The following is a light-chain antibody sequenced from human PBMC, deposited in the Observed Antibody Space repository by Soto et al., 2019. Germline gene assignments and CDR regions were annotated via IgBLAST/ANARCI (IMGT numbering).Light chain of an antibody. CDR3: QQSGTSYT. CDR1: QSVSTN. J-gene: IGKJ2*01. CDR2: FAS. Sequence: RAALSCRASQSVSTNLAWYQQKPGQPPRLLIYFASTRATAVPARFSGSGSGTDFTLTINRLEPEDFAVYYCQQSGTSYTFGQGPRWIS. V-gene: IGKV3-20*01.